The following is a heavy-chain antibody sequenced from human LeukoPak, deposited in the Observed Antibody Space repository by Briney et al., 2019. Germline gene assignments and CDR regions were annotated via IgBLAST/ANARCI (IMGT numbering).Heavy chain of an antibody. CDR2: IIPIFGTA. J-gene: IGHJ3*02. Sequence: ASVKVFCKASGGTFSSYAISWVRQAPGQGLEWMGGIIPIFGTANYAQKFQGRVTITADESTSTAYMELSSLRSEDTAVYYCARDGMGYAFDIWGQGTMVTVSS. D-gene: IGHD3-16*01. V-gene: IGHV1-69*13. CDR1: GGTFSSYA. CDR3: ARDGMGYAFDI.